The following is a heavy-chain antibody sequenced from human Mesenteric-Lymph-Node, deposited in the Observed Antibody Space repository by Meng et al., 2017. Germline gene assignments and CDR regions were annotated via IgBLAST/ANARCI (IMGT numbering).Heavy chain of an antibody. D-gene: IGHD2-2*01. CDR2: IKQDGSET. Sequence: GGSLRLSCAASGFSIRSHWMHWVRQVPGKGLEWVANIKQDGSETYYVDSVKGRFTISRDNARNSLSLQMNSLRPEDTAVYYCARVRIIRSRSTFDSWGQGTLVTVSS. CDR3: ARVRIIRSRSTFDS. J-gene: IGHJ4*02. CDR1: GFSIRSHW. V-gene: IGHV3-7*01.